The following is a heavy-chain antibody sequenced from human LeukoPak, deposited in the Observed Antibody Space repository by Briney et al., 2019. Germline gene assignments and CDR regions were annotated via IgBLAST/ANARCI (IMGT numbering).Heavy chain of an antibody. D-gene: IGHD3-22*01. V-gene: IGHV3-21*01. CDR2: ISSSSSYI. CDR3: ARHTPSGYRPNDAFDI. J-gene: IGHJ3*02. Sequence: PGGSLRLSCAASGFTFSSYSMNWVRQAPGKGLEWVSSISSSSSYIYYADSVKGRFTISRDNAKNSLYLQMNSLRAEDTAVYYCARHTPSGYRPNDAFDIWGQGTMVTVSS. CDR1: GFTFSSYS.